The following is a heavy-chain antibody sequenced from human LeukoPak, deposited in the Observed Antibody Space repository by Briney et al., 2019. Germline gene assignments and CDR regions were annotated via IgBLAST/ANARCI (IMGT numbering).Heavy chain of an antibody. D-gene: IGHD3-22*01. CDR3: AREPGRYDSSGYCLDY. V-gene: IGHV3-9*01. CDR1: GFTFDDYA. Sequence: GGSLRLSCAASGFTFDDYAMHWVRPAPGKGLEWVSVISWNSGSIGYADSVKGRFTISRDNAKNSLYLQMNSLRDEDTAVYYCAREPGRYDSSGYCLDYGGQGTLVTVSS. CDR2: ISWNSGSI. J-gene: IGHJ4*02.